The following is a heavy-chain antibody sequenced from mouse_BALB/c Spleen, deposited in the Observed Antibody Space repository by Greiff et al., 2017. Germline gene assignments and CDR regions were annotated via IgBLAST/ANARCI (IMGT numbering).Heavy chain of an antibody. Sequence: EVKVEESGPGLVKPSQSLSLTCTVTGYSITSDYAWNWIRQFPGNKLEWMGYISYSGSTSYNPSLKSRISITRDTSKNQFFLQLNSVTTEDTATYYCARSPFITTATDYWGQGTTLTVSS. J-gene: IGHJ2*01. D-gene: IGHD1-2*01. CDR2: ISYSGST. CDR1: GYSITSDYA. V-gene: IGHV3-2*02. CDR3: ARSPFITTATDY.